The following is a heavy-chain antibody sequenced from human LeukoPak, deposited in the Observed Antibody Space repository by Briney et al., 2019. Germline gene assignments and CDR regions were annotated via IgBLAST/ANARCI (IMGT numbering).Heavy chain of an antibody. CDR1: GFTFSSYG. D-gene: IGHD3-3*01. V-gene: IGHV3-33*01. CDR2: IWYDGSNK. CDR3: SRQAVDTIFGVVIRGYYYYRMDV. J-gene: IGHJ6*02. Sequence: GGSLRLSCAASGFTFSSYGMHWVRQAPGKGLEGVAVIWYDGSNKYYADSVKGRFTISRDNSKNTLYLQMNSLRAEDTAVYYCSRQAVDTIFGVVIRGYYYYRMDVLGQGTTVTVSS.